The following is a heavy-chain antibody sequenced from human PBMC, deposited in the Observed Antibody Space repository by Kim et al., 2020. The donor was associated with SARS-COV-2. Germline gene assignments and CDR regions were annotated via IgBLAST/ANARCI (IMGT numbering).Heavy chain of an antibody. D-gene: IGHD5-12*01. J-gene: IGHJ6*02. CDR1: GYTFTSYG. Sequence: ASVKVSCKASGYTFTSYGISWVRQAPGQGLEWMGWISAYNGNTNYAQKLQGRVTMTTDTSTSTAYMELRSLRSDDTAVYYCAREHSGYDSMATILGLNYYYYYGMDVWGQGTTVTVSS. CDR3: AREHSGYDSMATILGLNYYYYYGMDV. CDR2: ISAYNGNT. V-gene: IGHV1-18*01.